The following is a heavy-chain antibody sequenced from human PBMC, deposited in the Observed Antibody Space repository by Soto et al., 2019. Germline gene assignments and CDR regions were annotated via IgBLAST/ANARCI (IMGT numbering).Heavy chain of an antibody. J-gene: IGHJ6*02. CDR1: GGSFSGYY. V-gene: IGHV4-34*01. D-gene: IGHD1-26*01. CDR3: ARAKGRAAPTPAYYYYYGMDV. Sequence: PSETLSLTCAVYGGSFSGYYWSWMRQPPGKGLEWIGEINHSGSTNYNPSLKSRVTISVDTSKNQFSLKLSSVTAADTAVYYCARAKGRAAPTPAYYYYYGMDVWGQGTTVTVSS. CDR2: INHSGST.